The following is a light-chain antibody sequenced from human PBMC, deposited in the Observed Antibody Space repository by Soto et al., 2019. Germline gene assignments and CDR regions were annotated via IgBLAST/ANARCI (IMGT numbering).Light chain of an antibody. V-gene: IGKV1-33*01. CDR1: QDISNY. CDR2: DAS. J-gene: IGKJ3*01. CDR3: QQYDSRPLS. Sequence: DIQMTQSPASLSASVGDRVTITCQASQDISNYLNWYQQKPGEPPKLLINDASSLEAGVPSRFSGSGSGTDFAFIVASLQPEDIATYYCQQYDSRPLSFGPGTKVEVK.